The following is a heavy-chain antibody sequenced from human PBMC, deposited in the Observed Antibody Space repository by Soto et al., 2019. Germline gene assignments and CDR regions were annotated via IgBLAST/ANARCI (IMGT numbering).Heavy chain of an antibody. J-gene: IGHJ6*02. D-gene: IGHD5-12*01. V-gene: IGHV1-69*01. CDR1: GGTFSSYA. CDR3: ARGGWGSGYKGAYYGMDV. CDR2: IIPIFGTA. Sequence: QVQLVQSGAEVKKTGSSVKVSCKASGGTFSSYAISWVRQAPGQGLEWMGGIIPIFGTANYAQKFQGRVTIPADESTSTAYMELSSLRSEDTAVYCCARGGWGSGYKGAYYGMDVWGQGPTVTVSS.